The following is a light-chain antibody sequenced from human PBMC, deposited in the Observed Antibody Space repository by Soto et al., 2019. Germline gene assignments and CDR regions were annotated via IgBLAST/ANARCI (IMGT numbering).Light chain of an antibody. V-gene: IGKV1-5*01. Sequence: DIPMTQSPSTLSASVGDRVTITCRASQSISSWLAWYQQKPGKAPKLLIYDASSLESGVPSRFSGSGSGTEFTLTISSLQPDDFATYYCQQYNSPRRTFGQGTKVEIK. CDR2: DAS. J-gene: IGKJ1*01. CDR1: QSISSW. CDR3: QQYNSPRRT.